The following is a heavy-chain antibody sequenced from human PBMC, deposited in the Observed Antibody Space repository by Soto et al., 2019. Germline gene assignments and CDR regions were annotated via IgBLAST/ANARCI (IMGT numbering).Heavy chain of an antibody. D-gene: IGHD3-22*01. CDR1: GYTFTSYG. V-gene: IGHV1-18*01. CDR2: ISAYNGNT. J-gene: IGHJ4*02. Sequence: QVQLVQSGAEVKKPGASVKVSCKASGYTFTSYGISWVRQAPGQGLEWMGWISAYNGNTNYAQKLQGRVTMTTDTSTSTAYMELRSLRSDDTAVYYCARSDYYDSSGYRADFDYWGQGTLVTVPS. CDR3: ARSDYYDSSGYRADFDY.